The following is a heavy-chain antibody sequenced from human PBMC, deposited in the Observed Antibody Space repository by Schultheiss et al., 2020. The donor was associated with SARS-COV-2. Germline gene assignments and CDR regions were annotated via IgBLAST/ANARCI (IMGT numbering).Heavy chain of an antibody. D-gene: IGHD5-12*01. CDR1: GFTFSSYW. J-gene: IGHJ4*02. CDR3: ARAGYDADFDY. CDR2: ISGSGSTK. Sequence: GGSLRLSCAASGFTFSSYWMSWVRQAPGKGLEWVSYISGSGSTKNYAGSVKGRFTISRDNAKNTLYLQMNSLRAEDTAVYYCARAGYDADFDYWGQGTLVTVSS. V-gene: IGHV3-48*04.